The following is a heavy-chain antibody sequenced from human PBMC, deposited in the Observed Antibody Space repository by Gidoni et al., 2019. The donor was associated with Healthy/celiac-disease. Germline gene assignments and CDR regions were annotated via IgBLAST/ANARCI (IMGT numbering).Heavy chain of an antibody. CDR2: ISSSSSTI. Sequence: EVQLVESGGGLVQPGGSLRLSCAASGFTFRSYSMNWVRQAPGKGLEWVSYISSSSSTIYYADSVKGRFTISRDNAKNSLYLQMNSLRDEDTAVYYCARDTGGFPSSRVIGLSDTDYYYYYGMDVWGQGTTVTVSS. V-gene: IGHV3-48*02. J-gene: IGHJ6*02. CDR1: GFTFRSYS. CDR3: ARDTGGFPSSRVIGLSDTDYYYYYGMDV. D-gene: IGHD2-2*01.